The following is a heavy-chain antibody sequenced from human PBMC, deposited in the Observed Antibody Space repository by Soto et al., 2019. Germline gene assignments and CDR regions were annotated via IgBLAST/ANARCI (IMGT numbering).Heavy chain of an antibody. V-gene: IGHV1-18*01. D-gene: IGHD3-22*01. CDR3: ARGGYYDSSGSRNYHYYGMDA. Sequence: QVQLVQSGTEVKKPGASVKVSCKASGYTFNSYGISWVRQAPGQGLEWMGWISPYDDNTNYAQNLQGRVTMTTDTSTRTAYMERRSLRSDDTAVYYCARGGYYDSSGSRNYHYYGMDAWGQGTTVTVS. CDR1: GYTFNSYG. CDR2: ISPYDDNT. J-gene: IGHJ6*02.